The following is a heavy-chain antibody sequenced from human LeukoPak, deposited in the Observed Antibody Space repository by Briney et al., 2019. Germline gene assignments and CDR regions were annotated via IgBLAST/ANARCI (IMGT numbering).Heavy chain of an antibody. CDR1: GFTVSSNY. CDR2: IYSGGST. J-gene: IGHJ6*02. CDR3: AREVYYYGMDV. V-gene: IGHV3-53*01. Sequence: GGSLRLSCAASGFTVSSNYMSWVRRAPGKGLEWVSVIYSGGSTYYADSVKGRFTISRDNSKNTLYLQMNSLRAEDTAVYYCAREVYYYGMDVWGQGTTVTVSS.